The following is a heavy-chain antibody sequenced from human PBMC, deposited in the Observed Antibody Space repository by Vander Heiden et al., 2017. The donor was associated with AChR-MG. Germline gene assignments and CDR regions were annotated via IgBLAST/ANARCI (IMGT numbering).Heavy chain of an antibody. CDR3: ARQEGTSYYESSGFRSHRFGMGV. J-gene: IGHJ6*02. CDR2: IYYTGVT. Sequence: QVQPQLSGPGLVTPSETLSLTCNGTGGSIIDSFHYRAWIPQTPAKGLGWIGYIYYTGVTRYNPSLSSRVSISLDTPNKQFSLKLTSVTAADVGVYYCARQEGTSYYESSGFRSHRFGMGVWGQGTTVTVSS. D-gene: IGHD3-22*01. V-gene: IGHV4-39*01. CDR1: GGSIIDSFHY.